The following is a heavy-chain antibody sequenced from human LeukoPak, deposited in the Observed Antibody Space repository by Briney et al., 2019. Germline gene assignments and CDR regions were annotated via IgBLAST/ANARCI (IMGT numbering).Heavy chain of an antibody. Sequence: SETLSLTCTVSGASISSYYWSWIRQPPGKGVEWIGYIYHSGSTVYRSSLKSRVTISVDTSKNQFSLKLSSVTAADTAVYYCASALFIENAFDIWGQGTMVTVSS. CDR1: GASISSYY. CDR2: IYHSGST. D-gene: IGHD1-26*01. CDR3: ASALFIENAFDI. J-gene: IGHJ3*02. V-gene: IGHV4-59*01.